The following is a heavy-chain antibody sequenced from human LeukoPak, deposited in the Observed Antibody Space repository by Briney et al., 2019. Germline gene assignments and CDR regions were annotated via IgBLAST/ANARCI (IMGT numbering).Heavy chain of an antibody. Sequence: GGSLRLSCAASGFTFSSYSMNWVRQAPGKGLEWFSSISSSSSYIYYADSVKGRFTISRDNSKNTLYLQMNSLRAEDTAVYYCAKVKYGSGSYYKPPYYYYYMDVWGKGTTVTISS. CDR1: GFTFSSYS. CDR3: AKVKYGSGSYYKPPYYYYYMDV. CDR2: ISSSSSYI. J-gene: IGHJ6*03. D-gene: IGHD3-10*01. V-gene: IGHV3-21*04.